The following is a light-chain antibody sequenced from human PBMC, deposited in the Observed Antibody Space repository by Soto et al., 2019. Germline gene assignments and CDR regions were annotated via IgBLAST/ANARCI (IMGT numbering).Light chain of an antibody. CDR3: QQYGSSPPWT. CDR2: GAS. J-gene: IGKJ1*01. CDR1: QSVSSSY. V-gene: IGKV3-20*01. Sequence: EIVLTQSPGTLSLSPGERATLSCSASQSVSSSYLAWYQQKPGQAPRLLIYGASSRATGIPDRFSGSGSGTDFTLTISRLEPADFAVYYCQQYGSSPPWTFGQGTKVEIK.